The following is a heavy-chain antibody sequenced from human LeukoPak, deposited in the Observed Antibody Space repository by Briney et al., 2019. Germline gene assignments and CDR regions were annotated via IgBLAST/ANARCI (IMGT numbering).Heavy chain of an antibody. D-gene: IGHD2-21*01. V-gene: IGHV4-34*01. CDR1: GGSFSGNY. CDR3: ARVPDFIARPCDS. J-gene: IGHJ4*02. Sequence: SETLSLTCAVYGGSFSGNYWTLIRQTPGRGLEWIGESSPTGDITGYNPSLKGRATISVDSSRNQFSLKLTSVTAADTGVYYCARVPDFIARPCDSWGPGTLVTVSS. CDR2: SSPTGDIT.